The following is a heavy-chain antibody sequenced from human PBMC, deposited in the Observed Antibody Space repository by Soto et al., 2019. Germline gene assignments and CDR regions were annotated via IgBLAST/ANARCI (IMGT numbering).Heavy chain of an antibody. V-gene: IGHV1-18*01. D-gene: IGHD5-12*01. CDR2: ISTYNGDT. CDR1: GYTFTRSG. Sequence: QVQLVQSGAEVKKPGASVKVSCKASGYTFTRSGISWVRQAPGQGLEWMGWISTYNGDTNYAQTFQGRVTMTTDTTTSTVNMAVRSLRSDDTSVYYCAREGVAPYYYYGMDVWGQGTPVTVSS. J-gene: IGHJ6*02. CDR3: AREGVAPYYYYGMDV.